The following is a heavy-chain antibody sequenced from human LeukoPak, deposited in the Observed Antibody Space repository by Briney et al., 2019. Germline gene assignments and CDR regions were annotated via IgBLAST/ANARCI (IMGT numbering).Heavy chain of an antibody. CDR3: ARGPVFFDY. CDR2: IYTSGST. Sequence: PSETLSLTYTVSGGSISSGSYYWSWIRQPAGKGLEWIGRIYTSGSTNYNPSLKSRVTISVDTSKNQFSLKLSSVTAADTAVYYCARGPVFFDYWGQGTLVTVSS. J-gene: IGHJ4*02. D-gene: IGHD1-14*01. V-gene: IGHV4-61*02. CDR1: GGSISSGSYY.